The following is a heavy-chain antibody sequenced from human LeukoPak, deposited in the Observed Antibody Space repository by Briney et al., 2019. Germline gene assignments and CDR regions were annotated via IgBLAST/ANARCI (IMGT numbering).Heavy chain of an antibody. Sequence: GGSLRLSCAASGFTFDNYAMHWIRQAPGKGLEWVSLISGDGGSTYYADSVKGRFTISRDNSKNSLYLQMNSLRTEDTALYYCAKGSRIVVVVAATPFDYWGQGTLVTVSS. D-gene: IGHD2-15*01. CDR3: AKGSRIVVVVAATPFDY. V-gene: IGHV3-43*02. CDR2: ISGDGGST. J-gene: IGHJ4*02. CDR1: GFTFDNYA.